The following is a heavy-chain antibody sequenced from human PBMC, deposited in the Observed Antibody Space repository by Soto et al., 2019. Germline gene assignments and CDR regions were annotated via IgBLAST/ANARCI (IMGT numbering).Heavy chain of an antibody. CDR2: ISSSSSTI. J-gene: IGHJ3*02. V-gene: IGHV3-48*01. D-gene: IGHD2-15*01. CDR3: ARVKEGYCSGGSCIDAFDI. Sequence: GGSLRLSGAASGFTLSSYCMNWVRQAPGKGLEWVSYISSSSSTIYYADSVKGRFTISRDNAKNSLYLQMNSLRAEDTAVYYCARVKEGYCSGGSCIDAFDIWGQGTRLTVS. CDR1: GFTLSSYC.